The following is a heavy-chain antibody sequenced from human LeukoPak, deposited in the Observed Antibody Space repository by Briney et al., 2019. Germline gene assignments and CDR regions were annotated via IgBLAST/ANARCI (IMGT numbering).Heavy chain of an antibody. CDR2: IYYSGST. D-gene: IGHD6-6*01. J-gene: IGHJ5*02. V-gene: IGHV4-39*01. CDR1: GGSISSYY. Sequence: SETLSLTCTVSGGSISSYYWGWIRQPPGKGLEWIGSIYYSGSTYYNPSLKSRVTISVDTSKNQFSLKLSSVTAADTAVYYCARPLSSSALNWFDPWGQGTLVTVSS. CDR3: ARPLSSSALNWFDP.